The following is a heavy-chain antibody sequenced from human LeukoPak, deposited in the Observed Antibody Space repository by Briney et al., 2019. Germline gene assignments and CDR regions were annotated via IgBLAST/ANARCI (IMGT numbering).Heavy chain of an antibody. CDR1: GYTFTSYD. CDR2: IIPIFDTA. V-gene: IGHV1-69*13. D-gene: IGHD3-3*01. Sequence: SVKVSCKASGYTFTSYDINWVRQAPGQGLEWMGTIIPIFDTANYAQKFQCRVTITADESTSTAYMELSSLRSEDTAVYYCARQTSGGYTVFFGKPRGHWFDPWGQGTLVTVSS. J-gene: IGHJ5*02. CDR3: ARQTSGGYTVFFGKPRGHWFDP.